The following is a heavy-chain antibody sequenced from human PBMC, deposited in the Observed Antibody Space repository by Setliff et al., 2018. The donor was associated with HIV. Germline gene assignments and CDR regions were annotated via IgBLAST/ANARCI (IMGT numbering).Heavy chain of an antibody. D-gene: IGHD3-9*01. CDR3: ARDFRRYFDYYYYGMDV. CDR1: GFTFSSYE. Sequence: QPGGSLRLSCAASGFTFSSYEMNWVRQAPGKGLEWVSYISRSGSTIHYADSVKGRFTISRDNAKNSLYLQMNRLRAEDTAVYYCARDFRRYFDYYYYGMDVWGQGTTVTVSS. J-gene: IGHJ6*02. V-gene: IGHV3-48*03. CDR2: ISRSGSTI.